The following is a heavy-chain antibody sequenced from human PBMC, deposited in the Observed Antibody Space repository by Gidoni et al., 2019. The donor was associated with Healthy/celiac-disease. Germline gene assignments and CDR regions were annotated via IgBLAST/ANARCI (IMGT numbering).Heavy chain of an antibody. V-gene: IGHV5-10-1*03. D-gene: IGHD3-16*01. CDR1: GYSFTSYW. Sequence: EVQLVQSGAEVKQRGESLRISCKGSGYSFTSYWISGVRQMPGKGLEWMGRIDPSDSYTNYSPSFQGHVTISADKSISTAYLQWSSLKASDTAMYYCARLTPAPSMITFGGEIYYYGMDVWGQGTTVTVSS. CDR2: IDPSDSYT. CDR3: ARLTPAPSMITFGGEIYYYGMDV. J-gene: IGHJ6*02.